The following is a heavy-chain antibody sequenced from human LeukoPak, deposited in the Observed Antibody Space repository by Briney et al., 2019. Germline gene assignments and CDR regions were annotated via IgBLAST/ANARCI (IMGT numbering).Heavy chain of an antibody. CDR2: IWYDGSNK. D-gene: IGHD6-19*01. CDR3: ARVPLYSSGWNYFEY. Sequence: PGGSLRLSCAASGFTFSSYWMSWVRQAPGKGLEWVAVIWYDGSNKYTISRDNSKNTLYLQMNSLRAEDTAVYYCARVPLYSSGWNYFEYWGQGTLVTVSS. CDR1: GFTFSSYW. J-gene: IGHJ4*02. V-gene: IGHV3-33*08.